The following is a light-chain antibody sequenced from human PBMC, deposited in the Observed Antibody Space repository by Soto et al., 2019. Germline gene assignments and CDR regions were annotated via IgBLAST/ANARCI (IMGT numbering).Light chain of an antibody. Sequence: EIVMTQSPATLSVSPGERATISCRASQSVSSNLAWYQQKPGKAPRLLIYGASTRPTGIPASFSGSGSATEFTLTISSLQSEDCAVYYCQQYNNWPPLTFGGGTKVEIK. CDR3: QQYNNWPPLT. J-gene: IGKJ4*01. V-gene: IGKV3-15*01. CDR2: GAS. CDR1: QSVSSN.